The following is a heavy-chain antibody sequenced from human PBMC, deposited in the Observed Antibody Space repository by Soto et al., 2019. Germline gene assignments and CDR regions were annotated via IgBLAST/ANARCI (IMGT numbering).Heavy chain of an antibody. J-gene: IGHJ4*02. D-gene: IGHD3-16*02. CDR1: GFTFSSYA. Sequence: EVQLLESGGGLVQPGGSLRLSCAASGFTFSSYAMRWVRKAPGKGLEWVSAISGSGGSTYYADSVKGRFTISRDNDKNTLYLQMNSLRAEDTAVYYCAKDLVRLGELSLPSTFDSWGQGTLVTVSS. CDR3: AKDLVRLGELSLPSTFDS. CDR2: ISGSGGST. V-gene: IGHV3-23*01.